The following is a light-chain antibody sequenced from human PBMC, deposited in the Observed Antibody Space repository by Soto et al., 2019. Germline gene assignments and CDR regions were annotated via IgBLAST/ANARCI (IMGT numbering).Light chain of an antibody. CDR3: HSYASSLSGSV. CDR2: GNN. V-gene: IGLV1-40*01. Sequence: QSVLTQPPSVSGAPGQTVTISCTGSSSNIGAGYDVHWYQQLPGTAPKLLIYGNNNRPSGVPDRFSGSKSDTSASLTITGLQAEDEADYYCHSYASSLSGSVFGGGTQLTVL. CDR1: SSNIGAGYD. J-gene: IGLJ7*01.